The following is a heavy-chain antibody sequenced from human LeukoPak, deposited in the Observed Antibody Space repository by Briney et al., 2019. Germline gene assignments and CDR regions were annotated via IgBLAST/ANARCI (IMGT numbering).Heavy chain of an antibody. CDR2: IYPGDSDT. D-gene: IGHD6-19*01. CDR3: ARRRAVSGLPDAFDI. Sequence: GESLKISCKGSGYSFTSYWIGWVRQMPGKGLEWMGIIYPGDSDTRYSPSFQGQVTISADKSISTAYLQWSSLKASDTAMYYCARRRAVSGLPDAFDIWGQGTMVTVSS. J-gene: IGHJ3*02. CDR1: GYSFTSYW. V-gene: IGHV5-51*01.